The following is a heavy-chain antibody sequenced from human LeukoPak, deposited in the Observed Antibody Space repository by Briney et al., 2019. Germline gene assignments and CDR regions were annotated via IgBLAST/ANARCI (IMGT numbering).Heavy chain of an antibody. Sequence: PSETLSLTCTVSGGSISSSRYFWGWIRQSPGKGLEWIGTIYYSGSAYYHPSLKSRITISVYTSKNEFTLKLSSLTAADTAVYYCARGIGMVRGVIRPPVSWGEGTLVTVSS. CDR2: IYYSGSA. V-gene: IGHV4-39*01. J-gene: IGHJ5*02. CDR1: GGSISSSRYF. CDR3: ARGIGMVRGVIRPPVS. D-gene: IGHD3-10*01.